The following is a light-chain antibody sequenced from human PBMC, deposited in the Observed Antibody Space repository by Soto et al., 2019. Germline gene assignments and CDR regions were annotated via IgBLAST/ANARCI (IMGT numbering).Light chain of an antibody. CDR2: GAS. CDR1: QSVGGS. CDR3: LQYDKWPPWT. V-gene: IGKV3-15*01. Sequence: VMTQSPATLSVSPGERVTLSCRASQSVGGSLAWYRQKPGQAPSLLVYGASTRATGIPARFSGSGSGTEFTLTISSLQSDDFAVYYCLQYDKWPPWTFGQGTKVGIK. J-gene: IGKJ1*01.